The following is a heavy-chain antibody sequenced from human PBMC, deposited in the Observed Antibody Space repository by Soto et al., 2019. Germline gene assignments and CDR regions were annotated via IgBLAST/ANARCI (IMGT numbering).Heavy chain of an antibody. Sequence: GGSLRLSCAASGFTFSSYAMSWVRQAPGKGLEWVSAISGSGGSTYYADSVKGRFTISRDNSKNTLYLQMNSLRAEDTAVYYCAKYITLVRGVIIEAFDIWGQGTMVTVSS. CDR3: AKYITLVRGVIIEAFDI. V-gene: IGHV3-23*01. CDR2: ISGSGGST. J-gene: IGHJ3*02. CDR1: GFTFSSYA. D-gene: IGHD3-10*01.